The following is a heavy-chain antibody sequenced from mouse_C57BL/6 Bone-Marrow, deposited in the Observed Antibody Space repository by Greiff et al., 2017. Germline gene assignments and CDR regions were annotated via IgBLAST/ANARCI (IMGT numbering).Heavy chain of an antibody. CDR3: TTWWLLGDAWDY. CDR2: IDPENGDT. Sequence: VQLQQSGAELVRPGASVKLSCTASGFNINDDYMHWVKQRPEQGLEWIGWIDPENGDTEYASKFQGKATITADTSSNTAYLQLSSLTSEDTAVYYGTTWWLLGDAWDYWGQGTSVTVSA. CDR1: GFNINDDY. J-gene: IGHJ4*01. V-gene: IGHV14-4*01. D-gene: IGHD2-3*01.